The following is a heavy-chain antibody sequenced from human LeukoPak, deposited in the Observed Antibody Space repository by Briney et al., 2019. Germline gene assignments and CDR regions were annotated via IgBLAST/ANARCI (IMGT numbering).Heavy chain of an antibody. CDR1: GFTFSSYA. J-gene: IGHJ5*02. D-gene: IGHD1-14*01. CDR3: ALLRKPDNWFDP. V-gene: IGHV3-23*01. Sequence: GGSLRLSCAASGFTFSSYAMSWVRQAPGKGLEWVSAISGSGGSTYYADSVKGRFTISRDNSKNTLYLQMNSLRAEDTAVYYCALLRKPDNWFDPWGQGTLVTVSS. CDR2: ISGSGGST.